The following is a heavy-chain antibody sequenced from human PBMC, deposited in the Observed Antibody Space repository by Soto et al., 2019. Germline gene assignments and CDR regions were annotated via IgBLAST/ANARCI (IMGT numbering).Heavy chain of an antibody. CDR3: ARGSGYYYQNAFDI. CDR1: GYTFTSYD. CDR2: MNPNSGNT. J-gene: IGHJ3*02. D-gene: IGHD3-22*01. V-gene: IGHV1-8*01. Sequence: ASVKVSCKASGYTFTSYDINWVRQATGQGLEWMGWMNPNSGNTGYAQKFQGRVTMTRNTSISTAYMELSSLRSEDTAVYYCARGSGYYYQNAFDIWGQGPMVTVSS.